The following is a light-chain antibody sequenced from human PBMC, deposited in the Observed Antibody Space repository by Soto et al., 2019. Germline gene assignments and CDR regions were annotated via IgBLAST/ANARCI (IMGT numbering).Light chain of an antibody. Sequence: QSVLTQTASESGSPGQSITISCNGTSSDIGHYDYVSWYQQHPGKAPKLMIYHVTYRPSGVSNRYSGSTSGTSASLAISGLQSEDEANSSCATWDGGLSGPFVFGTGTKVTVL. CDR2: HVT. V-gene: IGLV2-14*03. J-gene: IGLJ1*01. CDR1: SSDIGHYDY. CDR3: ATWDGGLSGPFV.